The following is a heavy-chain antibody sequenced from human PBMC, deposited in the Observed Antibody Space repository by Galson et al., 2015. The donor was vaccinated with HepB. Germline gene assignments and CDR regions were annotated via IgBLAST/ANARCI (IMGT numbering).Heavy chain of an antibody. J-gene: IGHJ6*02. Sequence: SLRLSCAASGFTFSNAWMSWVRQAPGKGLEWVGRIKSKTDGGTTDYAAPVKGRFTISRDDSKNTLYLQMNSLKTEDTAVYYCTTNLLTIFGATATLWDYYYYGMDVWGQGTTVTVSS. V-gene: IGHV3-15*01. CDR3: TTNLLTIFGATATLWDYYYYGMDV. D-gene: IGHD3-3*01. CDR2: IKSKTDGGTT. CDR1: GFTFSNAW.